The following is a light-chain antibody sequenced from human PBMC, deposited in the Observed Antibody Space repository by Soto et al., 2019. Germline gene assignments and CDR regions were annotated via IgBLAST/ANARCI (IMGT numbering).Light chain of an antibody. CDR1: QSVSSSY. V-gene: IGKV3-20*01. CDR3: QQYYSGRT. CDR2: GAS. Sequence: EIVLTQSPGTLSLSPGERATLSCRASQSVSSSYLVWYQQKPGQAPRLLIYGASSRATGIPDRFSGSGSGTDFTLTISSLQAEDVATYYCQQYYSGRTFGQGTKV. J-gene: IGKJ1*01.